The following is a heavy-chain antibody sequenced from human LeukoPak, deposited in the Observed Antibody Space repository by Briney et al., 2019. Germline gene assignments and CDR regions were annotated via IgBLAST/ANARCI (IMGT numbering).Heavy chain of an antibody. J-gene: IGHJ6*03. CDR1: DGSISSGSYY. CDR2: IYTTGNT. Sequence: SETLSLTCTVSDGSISSGSYYWSWIRQPAGKGLEWIGRIYTTGNTNYNPSLKSRITISVDTSKNQFSLKLSSVTAADTAVYYCARNGTSGSYDFWSGYYRYYYYMDVWGKGTTVTVSS. D-gene: IGHD3-3*01. V-gene: IGHV4-61*02. CDR3: ARNGTSGSYDFWSGYYRYYYYMDV.